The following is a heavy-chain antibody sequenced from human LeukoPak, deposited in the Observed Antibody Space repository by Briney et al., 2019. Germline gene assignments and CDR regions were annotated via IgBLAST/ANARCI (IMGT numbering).Heavy chain of an antibody. Sequence: PGGSLRLSCAASGFTFRSYAMSWVRQAPGKGLEWVSAISGNGGGTYYADSVKGRFTISRDNSKNTLYLQMNSLRGEDTAVYYCAKGDCSSTSCYAPADYWGQGTLATVSS. V-gene: IGHV3-23*01. D-gene: IGHD2-2*01. J-gene: IGHJ4*02. CDR3: AKGDCSSTSCYAPADY. CDR1: GFTFRSYA. CDR2: ISGNGGGT.